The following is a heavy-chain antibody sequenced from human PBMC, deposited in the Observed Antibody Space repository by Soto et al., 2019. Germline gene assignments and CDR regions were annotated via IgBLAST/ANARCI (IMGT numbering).Heavy chain of an antibody. J-gene: IGHJ4*01. CDR3: ARGVLH. Sequence: QVQLQESGPGLVQPSQTLSLTCTVSGGSISSGGYYWSWIRQHPGTGLEWIGPISYSGSTYYNTSLKRRVTISADASGNHFSLIVNSLTAADAAVYYCARGVLHWGQGTLVTVSS. CDR2: ISYSGST. CDR1: GGSISSGGYY. V-gene: IGHV4-31*03.